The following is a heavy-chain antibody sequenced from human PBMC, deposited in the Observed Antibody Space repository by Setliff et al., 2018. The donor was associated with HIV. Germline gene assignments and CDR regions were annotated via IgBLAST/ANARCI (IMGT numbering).Heavy chain of an antibody. D-gene: IGHD5-12*01. CDR2: ISAYNGNT. Sequence: ASVKVSCKASGYTFINYGISWVRQAPGQGLEWMGWISAYNGNTNYAQQLQGRVTMTTDTSTSTAYMELRSLRSDDTAVYYCARDWRSGYDLNFDYWGQGTLVTVSS. V-gene: IGHV1-18*01. CDR3: ARDWRSGYDLNFDY. J-gene: IGHJ4*02. CDR1: GYTFINYG.